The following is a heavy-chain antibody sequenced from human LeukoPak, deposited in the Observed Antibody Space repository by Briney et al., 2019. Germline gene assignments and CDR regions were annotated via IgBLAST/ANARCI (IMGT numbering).Heavy chain of an antibody. CDR2: IYYSGST. CDR3: ARHAKVDIAKEYYFDY. D-gene: IGHD5-18*01. V-gene: IGHV4-59*08. J-gene: IGHJ4*02. CDR1: GGSISSYY. Sequence: PSETLSLICTVPGGSISSYYWSWLRQPPGKGLEWIGYIYYSGSTNYNPSLKSRVTISVDTSKNQFSLKLSSVTAADTAVYYCARHAKVDIAKEYYFDYWGQGTLVTVSS.